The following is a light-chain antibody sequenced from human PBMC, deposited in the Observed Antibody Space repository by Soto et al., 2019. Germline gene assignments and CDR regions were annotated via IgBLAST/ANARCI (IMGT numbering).Light chain of an antibody. Sequence: DIVMTQSPDSLAVSLGERATINCKSSQSVLYSSNNKNYLAWYQQRPGQPPKLLIYWASTRESGFPDRFSGSGSETDFTLTITSLQAEDVAVYYCQQYESTPPTFGQGTKLEIK. CDR2: WAS. V-gene: IGKV4-1*01. CDR1: QSVLYSSNNKNY. J-gene: IGKJ2*01. CDR3: QQYESTPPT.